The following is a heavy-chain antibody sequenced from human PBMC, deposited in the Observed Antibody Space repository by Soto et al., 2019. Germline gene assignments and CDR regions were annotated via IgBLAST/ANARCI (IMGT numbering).Heavy chain of an antibody. CDR2: ISSSSSYI. Sequence: GSLRLSCAASGFTFSSYSMNWVRQAPGKGLEWVSSISSSSSYIYYADSVKGRFTISRDNAKNSLYLQMNSLRAEDTAVYYCARDHVVVVPAAIVFYYYGMDVWGQGTTVTVSS. V-gene: IGHV3-21*01. CDR3: ARDHVVVVPAAIVFYYYGMDV. D-gene: IGHD2-2*01. J-gene: IGHJ6*02. CDR1: GFTFSSYS.